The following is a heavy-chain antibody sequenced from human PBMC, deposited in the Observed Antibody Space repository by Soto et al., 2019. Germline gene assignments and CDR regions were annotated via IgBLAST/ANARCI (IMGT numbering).Heavy chain of an antibody. CDR1: GFTFSSYA. Sequence: TGGSLRLSCAASGFTFSSYAMHWVRQAPGKGLEWVTAISGSGGSTYYADSVKGRFTISRDNSKDTLYLQMNSLRAEDTAVYYCAKEGYDILTGYAPSFDYWGQGTLVTVSS. CDR3: AKEGYDILTGYAPSFDY. CDR2: ISGSGGST. D-gene: IGHD3-9*01. V-gene: IGHV3-23*01. J-gene: IGHJ4*02.